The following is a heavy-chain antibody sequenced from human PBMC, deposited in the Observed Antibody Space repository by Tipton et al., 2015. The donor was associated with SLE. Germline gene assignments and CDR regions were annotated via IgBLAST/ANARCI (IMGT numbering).Heavy chain of an antibody. CDR3: ARGVRYSSGQSAFDI. CDR1: GGSFSGYY. D-gene: IGHD6-25*01. Sequence: TLSLTCAVYGGSFSGYYWSWIRQSPGKGLEWIGEINHSGSTNYNPSLKSRVTISVDTSKKQFSLKVSSVTAADTAVYFCARGVRYSSGQSAFDIWGQGTMVSVSS. CDR2: INHSGST. J-gene: IGHJ3*02. V-gene: IGHV4-34*01.